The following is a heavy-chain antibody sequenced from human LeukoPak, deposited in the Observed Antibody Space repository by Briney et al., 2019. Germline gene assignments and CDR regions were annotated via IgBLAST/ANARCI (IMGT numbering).Heavy chain of an antibody. CDR2: IYYSGST. D-gene: IGHD3-22*01. CDR1: GGSISSYY. Sequence: SETLSLTCTVSGGSISSYYWSWIRQPPGKGLEWIGYIYYSGSTNYNPSLKSRVTISVDTSKNQFSLKLSSVTAADTAVYYCARERVYDSSGYYYGGDAFDIWGQGTMVAVSS. V-gene: IGHV4-59*08. J-gene: IGHJ3*02. CDR3: ARERVYDSSGYYYGGDAFDI.